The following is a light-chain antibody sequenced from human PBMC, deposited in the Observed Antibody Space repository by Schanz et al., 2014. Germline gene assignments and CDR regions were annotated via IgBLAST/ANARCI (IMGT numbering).Light chain of an antibody. Sequence: QSALTQPASVSGSPGQSITISCTGTSSDVGAYNYVSWYQQHPGKAPKLMIYDVSNRPSGVSYRFSGSKSGNTASLTISGLQAEDEADYHQKVFGGGTKLTVL. CDR1: SSDVGAYNY. CDR2: DVS. CDR3: KV. J-gene: IGLJ3*02. V-gene: IGLV2-14*01.